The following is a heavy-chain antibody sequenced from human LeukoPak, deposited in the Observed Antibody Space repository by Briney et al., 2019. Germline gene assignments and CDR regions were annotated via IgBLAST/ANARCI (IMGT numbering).Heavy chain of an antibody. D-gene: IGHD4-17*01. J-gene: IGHJ4*02. CDR1: GFTFSSHS. Sequence: GGSLRLSCAASGFTFSSHSMNWIRQAPGKGLEWVSYISSSSRTVYHADSVKGRFTISRDNAKNSLFLQMNSLRGEDTAVYYCARDRHGDHDIDYWGQGVLVTVSS. V-gene: IGHV3-48*01. CDR3: ARDRHGDHDIDY. CDR2: ISSSSRTV.